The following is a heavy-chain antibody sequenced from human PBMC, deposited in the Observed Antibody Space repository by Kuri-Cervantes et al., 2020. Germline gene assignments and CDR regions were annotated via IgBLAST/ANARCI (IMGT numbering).Heavy chain of an antibody. CDR2: IGTAGDT. CDR1: GFTFSSYD. V-gene: IGHV3-13*01. CDR3: ARGGDMTPDI. D-gene: IGHD3-10*01. J-gene: IGHJ3*02. Sequence: LSLTCAASGFTFSSYDMHWVRQATGKGLEWVSAIGTAGDTYYPGSVKGRFTISRENAKNSLYLQMNSLRAGDTAVYYCARGGDMTPDIWGQGTMVTVSS.